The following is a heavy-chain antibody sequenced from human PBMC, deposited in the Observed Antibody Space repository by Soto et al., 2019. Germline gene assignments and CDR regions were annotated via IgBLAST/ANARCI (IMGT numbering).Heavy chain of an antibody. J-gene: IGHJ6*02. Sequence: PSETLSLTCTVSGGSVSSGSYYWSWVRQPPGKGLEWIAYIYYSGSTNYNPSLKSRVTISVDRSKNQFSLKLNSVTAADTAVYYCARATYYCYGMDVWGQGTTVTVSS. V-gene: IGHV4-61*01. CDR1: GGSVSSGSYY. D-gene: IGHD1-26*01. CDR2: IYYSGST. CDR3: ARATYYCYGMDV.